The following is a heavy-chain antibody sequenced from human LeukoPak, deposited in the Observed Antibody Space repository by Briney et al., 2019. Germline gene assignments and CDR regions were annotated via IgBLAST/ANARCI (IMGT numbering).Heavy chain of an antibody. CDR3: ARARGDSQPASRYFEY. CDR1: GFTFNFYV. V-gene: IGHV3-33*08. J-gene: IGHJ4*02. D-gene: IGHD2-2*01. CDR2: LGGDGGER. Sequence: TRGAPRLSCAGSGFTFNFYVMHWVRQAPGKGPGWGGLLGGDGGERYYGESVKGRFTISRDNSKNTLYVQMNSLRPEDTAIYYCARARGDSQPASRYFEYWGQGVPVTVSS.